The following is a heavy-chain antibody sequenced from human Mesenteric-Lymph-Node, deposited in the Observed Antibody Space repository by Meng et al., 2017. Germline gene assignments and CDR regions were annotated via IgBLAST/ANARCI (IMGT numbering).Heavy chain of an antibody. V-gene: IGHV1-3*02. D-gene: IGHD4-17*01. Sequence: ASVKVSCKASGYTFTSYAMHWVRQAPGQRLEWMGWSNAGNGNTKYSQEFQGRVTITRDTSASTAYMELSSLRSEDMAVYYCAKDRGYGDYRGFYSYDMDVWGQGTTVTVSS. CDR1: GYTFTSYA. CDR3: AKDRGYGDYRGFYSYDMDV. CDR2: SNAGNGNT. J-gene: IGHJ6*02.